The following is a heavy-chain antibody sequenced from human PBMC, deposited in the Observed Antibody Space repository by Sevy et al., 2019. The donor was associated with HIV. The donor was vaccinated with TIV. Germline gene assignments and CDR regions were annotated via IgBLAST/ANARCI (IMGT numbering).Heavy chain of an antibody. CDR1: GFTFSSYE. J-gene: IGHJ3*02. V-gene: IGHV3-30-3*01. CDR3: TRSSGNGAFDI. Sequence: GGSLRLSCAASGFTFSSYEIHWVRQAPDRGLEWVAAISHDGSKEYYGDSVRGRFTVSRDNSKNMLYLQVNSLRPEDTGVYLCTRSSGNGAFDIWGQGTRVTVSS. CDR2: ISHDGSKE. D-gene: IGHD1-26*01.